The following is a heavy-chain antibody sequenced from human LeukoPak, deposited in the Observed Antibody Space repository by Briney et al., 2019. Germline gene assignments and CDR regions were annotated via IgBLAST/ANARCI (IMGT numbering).Heavy chain of an antibody. CDR2: ISGSGGST. Sequence: PGASLRLSCAASGFTFSSYAMSWVRQAPGKGLEWVSAISGSGGSTYYADSVKGRFTISRDNSKNTLYLQMNSLRAEDTAVYYCAKVDHILTRCGGNNVYFDYWGQGTLVTVSS. CDR1: GFTFSSYA. V-gene: IGHV3-23*01. D-gene: IGHD3-9*01. CDR3: AKVDHILTRCGGNNVYFDY. J-gene: IGHJ4*02.